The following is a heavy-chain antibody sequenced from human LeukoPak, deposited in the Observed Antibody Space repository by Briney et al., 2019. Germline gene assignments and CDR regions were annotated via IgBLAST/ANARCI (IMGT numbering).Heavy chain of an antibody. CDR1: GYTFTNYD. D-gene: IGHD3-10*01. V-gene: IGHV1-8*01. CDR2: VNPNTGDT. J-gene: IGHJ3*02. CDR3: ARDGEVAYGSGTDAFDI. Sequence: GASVKVSCKASGYTFTNYDINWVRQATGQGLEWMGWVNPNTGDTANAQKFQGRVTMTRNTSISTAYMELSSLRSEDTAVYYCARDGEVAYGSGTDAFDIWGQGTMVTVSS.